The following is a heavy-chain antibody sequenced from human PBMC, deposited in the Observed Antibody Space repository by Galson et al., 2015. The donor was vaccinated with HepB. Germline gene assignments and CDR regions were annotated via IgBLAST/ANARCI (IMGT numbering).Heavy chain of an antibody. CDR1: GFTFSSYA. CDR2: ISYDGSNK. J-gene: IGHJ6*02. V-gene: IGHV3-30-3*01. D-gene: IGHD2-15*01. Sequence: SLRLSCAASGFTFSSYAMHWVRQAPGKGLEWVAVISYDGSNKYYADSVKGRFTISRDNSKNTLYLQMNSLRAEDTAVYYCARDAPDIVVVVAATPPLMDVWGQVTTVTVSS. CDR3: ARDAPDIVVVVAATPPLMDV.